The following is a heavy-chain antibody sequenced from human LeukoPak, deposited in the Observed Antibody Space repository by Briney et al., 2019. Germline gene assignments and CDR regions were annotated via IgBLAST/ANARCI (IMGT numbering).Heavy chain of an antibody. Sequence: SGGSLRLSCAASGFTFSSYEMNWVRQAPGKGLEWVSYISSSGSTIYYADSVKGRFTISRDNAKNSLYLQINSLRAEDTSVYYCARDTNGDGWFDPWGQGTLVTVSS. V-gene: IGHV3-48*03. CDR1: GFTFSSYE. D-gene: IGHD4-17*01. CDR3: ARDTNGDGWFDP. CDR2: ISSSGSTI. J-gene: IGHJ5*02.